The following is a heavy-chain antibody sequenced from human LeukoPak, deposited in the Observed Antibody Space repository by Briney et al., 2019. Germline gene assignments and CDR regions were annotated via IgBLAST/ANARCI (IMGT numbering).Heavy chain of an antibody. D-gene: IGHD5-18*01. Sequence: GGSLRLSCAASGFTFSSYAMSWVRQAPGKGLEWVSAISGSGGSTYYADSVKGRFTISRDNAKNSLYLQMNSLRAEDTAVYYCARVEDTAMVTSYWGQGTLVTVSS. CDR2: ISGSGGST. CDR3: ARVEDTAMVTSY. CDR1: GFTFSSYA. V-gene: IGHV3-23*01. J-gene: IGHJ4*02.